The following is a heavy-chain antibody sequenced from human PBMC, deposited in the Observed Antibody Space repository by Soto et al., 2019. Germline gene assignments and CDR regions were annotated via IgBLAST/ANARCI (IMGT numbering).Heavy chain of an antibody. J-gene: IGHJ3*02. CDR1: GYNFTNFG. D-gene: IGHD1-26*01. V-gene: IGHV1-18*01. CDR2: ISPYSGNT. CDR3: AKLATYSTISPFDI. Sequence: ASVKVSCKASGYNFTNFGINWLRKAPGQGLEWVGWISPYSGNTNYAQKFRGRVTMTTDATTAYMELRSLRSDDAAVYYRAKLATYSTISPFDIWGQGTMVTVSS.